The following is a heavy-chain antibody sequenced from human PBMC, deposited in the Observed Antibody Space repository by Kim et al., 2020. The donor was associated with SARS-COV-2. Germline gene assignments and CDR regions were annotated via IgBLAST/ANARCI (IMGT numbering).Heavy chain of an antibody. Sequence: GGSLRLSCAASGFTFSSYSMNWVRQAPGKGLEWVSSISSSSSYIYYADSVKGRFTISRDNAKNSLYLQMNSLRAEDTAVYYCARDPSIVVVPAAIGAFDIWGQGTMVTVSS. J-gene: IGHJ3*02. D-gene: IGHD2-2*01. CDR3: ARDPSIVVVPAAIGAFDI. CDR1: GFTFSSYS. CDR2: ISSSSSYI. V-gene: IGHV3-21*01.